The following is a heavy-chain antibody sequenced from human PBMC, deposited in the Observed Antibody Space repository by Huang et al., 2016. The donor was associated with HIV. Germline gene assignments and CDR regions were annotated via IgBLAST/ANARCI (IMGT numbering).Heavy chain of an antibody. J-gene: IGHJ5*02. Sequence: QVQLVQSGAEVKKPGASVKISCKASGYTFINHVIHWLRQAPGQRPEWIGWGNIGLSDTKYSQNFQGRLTITRDTTADTAYMELRNLKSEDTAVYYCAKVKVVAPAVHNWLDPWGQGTLVTVSS. CDR2: GNIGLSDT. CDR1: GYTFINHV. CDR3: AKVKVVAPAVHNWLDP. V-gene: IGHV1-3*04. D-gene: IGHD6-13*01.